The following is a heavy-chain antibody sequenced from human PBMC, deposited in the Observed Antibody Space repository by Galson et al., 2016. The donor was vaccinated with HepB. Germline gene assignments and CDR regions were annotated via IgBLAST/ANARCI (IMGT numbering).Heavy chain of an antibody. Sequence: SLRLSCAASGFTFSSFSMNWVRQALGKGLEWVXTISNDGVNSYYADSVKGWFTVSRDNSRNTLYLQMNSLRADEPGLYYCAKRIIVETSGGMDVWGQGTTVTVSS. CDR2: ISNDGVNS. CDR1: GFTFSSFS. J-gene: IGHJ6*02. D-gene: IGHD1-26*01. V-gene: IGHV3-23*01. CDR3: AKRIIVETSGGMDV.